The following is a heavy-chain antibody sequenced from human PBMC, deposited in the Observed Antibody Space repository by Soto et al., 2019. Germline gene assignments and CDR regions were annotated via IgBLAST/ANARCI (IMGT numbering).Heavy chain of an antibody. CDR1: GYTFTSYA. Sequence: ASVKVSCKASGYTFTSYAMHWVRQAPGQRLEWMGWISAYNGNTNYAQKLQGRVTMTTDTSTSTAYMELRSLRSDDTAVYYCARVAAYCSGGSCYFNYFQHWGQGTLVTVSS. CDR3: ARVAAYCSGGSCYFNYFQH. J-gene: IGHJ1*01. D-gene: IGHD2-15*01. CDR2: ISAYNGNT. V-gene: IGHV1-18*01.